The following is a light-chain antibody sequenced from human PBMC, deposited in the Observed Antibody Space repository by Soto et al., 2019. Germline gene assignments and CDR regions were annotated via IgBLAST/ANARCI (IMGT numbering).Light chain of an antibody. V-gene: IGKV1-9*01. CDR3: QQIKNDPWT. CDR1: QDIASY. J-gene: IGKJ1*01. Sequence: DIQLTQSPSFLSASVGDRVIITCRASQDIASYLAWYQQKPGKAPKLLIYAASTLQSGVPSRFSGSGSGTEFTLTISSLQPEDFATYYCQQIKNDPWTFVQGTKVEIK. CDR2: AAS.